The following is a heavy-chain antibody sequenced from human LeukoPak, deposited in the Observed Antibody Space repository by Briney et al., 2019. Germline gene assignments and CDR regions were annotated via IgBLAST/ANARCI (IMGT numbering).Heavy chain of an antibody. CDR2: IYYSGST. J-gene: IGHJ3*02. V-gene: IGHV4-59*08. Sequence: PSETLSLTCTVSGGSISSYYWSWIRQPPGKGLEWIGYIYYSGSTNYNPSLKSRVTISVDTSKNQFSLKLSSVTAADTAVYYCARHRIRGCSTAFDIWGQGTMVTVSS. CDR3: ARHRIRGCSTAFDI. CDR1: GGSISSYY. D-gene: IGHD2-15*01.